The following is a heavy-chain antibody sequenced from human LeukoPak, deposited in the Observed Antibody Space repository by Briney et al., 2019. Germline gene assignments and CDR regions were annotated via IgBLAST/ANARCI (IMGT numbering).Heavy chain of an antibody. CDR3: AREGYSSGRAGVLHI. CDR2: ISDDGSRT. D-gene: IGHD6-19*01. J-gene: IGHJ3*02. V-gene: IGHV3-64*01. Sequence: PGGSLRLSCAASGFSFSNSVIHWVRQAPGRGLEFVAAISDDGSRTHYGNSVKGRFTISRDNSKNTLYLQVGSLTTDDMALYFCAREGYSSGRAGVLHIWGQGTVVTVSS. CDR1: GFSFSNSV.